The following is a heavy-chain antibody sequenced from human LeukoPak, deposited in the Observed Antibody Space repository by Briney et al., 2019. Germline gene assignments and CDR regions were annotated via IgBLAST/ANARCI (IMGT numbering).Heavy chain of an antibody. CDR3: TGQEYSSSPGDY. Sequence: PGGSLRLSCVAYGITFSGSPMHWVSQAPGKGLEWVGRIRSKLNSYATAYAASVKGRFTISRDDSRNTAYLQMNSLKTEDTAVYYCTGQEYSSSPGDYWGQGTLVTVSS. CDR1: GITFSGSP. CDR2: IRSKLNSYAT. V-gene: IGHV3-73*01. D-gene: IGHD6-6*01. J-gene: IGHJ4*02.